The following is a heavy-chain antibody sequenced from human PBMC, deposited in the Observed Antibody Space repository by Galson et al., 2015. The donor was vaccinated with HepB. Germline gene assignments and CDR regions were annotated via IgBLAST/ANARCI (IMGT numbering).Heavy chain of an antibody. Sequence: CAISGDSVSSNSAAWNWIRRSPSRGLEWLGRTYYRSKWYSDYAVSVRSRVTINPDTSKNQFSLQLKSVTPEDTAVYYCGRVAGTTYYYGMDVWGQGTTVTVSS. CDR3: GRVAGTTYYYGMDV. CDR1: GDSVSSNSAA. D-gene: IGHD6-19*01. V-gene: IGHV6-1*01. CDR2: TYYRSKWYS. J-gene: IGHJ6*02.